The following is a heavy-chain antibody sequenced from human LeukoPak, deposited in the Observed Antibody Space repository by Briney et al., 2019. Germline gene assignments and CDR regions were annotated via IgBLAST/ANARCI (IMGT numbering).Heavy chain of an antibody. V-gene: IGHV3-74*01. CDR2: INSDGSST. CDR1: GFTFSSYW. Sequence: GGSLTLSCAASGFTFSSYWMQWVRQAPGRGLVWVSRINSDGSSTRYADSVKGRFTISRDNAKNTLYLQMNSLRAEDTAVYYCARGPKRGGDIWGQGTMVTVSS. D-gene: IGHD3-10*01. J-gene: IGHJ3*02. CDR3: ARGPKRGGDI.